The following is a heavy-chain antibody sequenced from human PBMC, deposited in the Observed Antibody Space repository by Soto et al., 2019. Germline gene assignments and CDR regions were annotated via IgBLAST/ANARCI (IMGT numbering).Heavy chain of an antibody. Sequence: ASVKVSCKGSGYSFTSYWIGWVRQMPGKGLEWMGIIYPGDSDTIYSPSFQGQVTISADKSISTAYLQWTTLKASDTAMYYCARYYGSGTYYRDDYYYYMDVWGKGTTVTVSS. J-gene: IGHJ6*03. D-gene: IGHD3-10*01. CDR3: ARYYGSGTYYRDDYYYYMDV. CDR1: GYSFTSYW. CDR2: IYPGDSDT. V-gene: IGHV5-51*01.